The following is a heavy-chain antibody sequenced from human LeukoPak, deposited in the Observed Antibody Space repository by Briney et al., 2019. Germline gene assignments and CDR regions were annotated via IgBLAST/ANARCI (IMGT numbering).Heavy chain of an antibody. Sequence: GSLRLSCAASGFTFSDAWMSWVRQAPGKVLEWVGRIKSKTDGGTTDYAAPVKGRFTISRDDSKNSLYLQMNSLRTEDTAVYYCSPGGYSGYDFDFWGQGTLVTVSS. CDR3: SPGGYSGYDFDF. D-gene: IGHD5-12*01. J-gene: IGHJ4*02. V-gene: IGHV3-15*01. CDR2: IKSKTDGGTT. CDR1: GFTFSDAW.